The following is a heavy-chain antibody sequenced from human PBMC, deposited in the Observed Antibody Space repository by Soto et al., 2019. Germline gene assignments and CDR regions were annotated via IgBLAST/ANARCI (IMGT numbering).Heavy chain of an antibody. CDR3: ATSPRGDILVS. V-gene: IGHV3-72*01. Sequence: GGSLRLSCAASGITSSDHYMDWVRQAPGKGLEWLGRVRNKARSYTTEYAASVKGRFIISRDDSKNSVHLQMNCLKTEDTAVYYCATSPRGDILVSWGQGTLVTVSS. J-gene: IGHJ5*02. CDR2: VRNKARSYTT. CDR1: GITSSDHY. D-gene: IGHD3-10*01.